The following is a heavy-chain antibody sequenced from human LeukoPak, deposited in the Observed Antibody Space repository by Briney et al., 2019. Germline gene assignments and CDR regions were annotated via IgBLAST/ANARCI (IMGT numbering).Heavy chain of an antibody. Sequence: GSLRLSCAASGFTVSSNYMSWVRQAPGKGLEWIGNIYYSGSTNYNPSLKSRVTISVDMSKNQFSLKLSSVTAADTAVYYCARVAAKTVDYWGQGTLVTVSS. V-gene: IGHV4-59*02. CDR3: ARVAAKTVDY. D-gene: IGHD6-25*01. CDR1: GFTVSSNY. J-gene: IGHJ4*02. CDR2: IYYSGST.